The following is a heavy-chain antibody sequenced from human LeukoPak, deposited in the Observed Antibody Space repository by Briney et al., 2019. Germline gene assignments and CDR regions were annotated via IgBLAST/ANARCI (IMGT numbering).Heavy chain of an antibody. Sequence: SETLSLTCTVSGGSISSNTYYWGWIRQPPGKGLEWIGSIYYSGSTYYNPSLKSRVTISVDTSKNQFSLKLTSVTAADTAVYYCARRSSGNTSLAKRFDYWGQGTLVTVSS. D-gene: IGHD4-23*01. CDR1: GGSISSNTYY. J-gene: IGHJ4*02. V-gene: IGHV4-39*01. CDR3: ARRSSGNTSLAKRFDY. CDR2: IYYSGST.